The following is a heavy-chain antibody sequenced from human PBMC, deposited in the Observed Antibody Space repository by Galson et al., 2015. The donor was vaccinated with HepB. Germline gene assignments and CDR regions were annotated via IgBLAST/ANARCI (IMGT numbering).Heavy chain of an antibody. V-gene: IGHV3-64D*06. Sequence: SLRLSCAASGFTFTRYAMTWVRQAPGKGLEYVSAMSSNGGSTYYADSVKGRFTISRDNSKNTLYLQMSSLRPEDTAVYYCVKDPRRRYYYDSSGYRGYFQHWGQGTLVTVSS. CDR1: GFTFTRYA. D-gene: IGHD3-22*01. J-gene: IGHJ1*01. CDR3: VKDPRRRYYYDSSGYRGYFQH. CDR2: MSSNGGST.